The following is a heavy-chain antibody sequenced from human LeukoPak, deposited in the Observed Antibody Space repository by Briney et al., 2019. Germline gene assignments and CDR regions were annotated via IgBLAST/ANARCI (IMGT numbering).Heavy chain of an antibody. Sequence: PGGSLRLSCAASGFTFSSYAMSWVRQAPGKGLEWVSAISGSGGSTYYADSVKGRFTISRGNSKNTLYLQMNSLRAEDTAMYYCTTSYGTKRYFFDNWGQGTLVAVSS. V-gene: IGHV3-23*01. CDR2: ISGSGGST. CDR1: GFTFSSYA. D-gene: IGHD3-9*01. J-gene: IGHJ4*02. CDR3: TTSYGTKRYFFDN.